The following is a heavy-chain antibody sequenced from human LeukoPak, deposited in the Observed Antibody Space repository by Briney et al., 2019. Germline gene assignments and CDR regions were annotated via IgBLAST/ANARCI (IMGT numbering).Heavy chain of an antibody. CDR2: IYTSGST. CDR1: GGSISSGSYY. D-gene: IGHD3-22*01. CDR3: ASNYYDSSGLWGDYFDY. Sequence: SQTLSLTCTVSGGSISSGSYYWSWIRQPAGKGLEWIGRIYTSGSTNYNPSLKSRVTISVDTSKNQFSLKLSSVTAADTAVYYCASNYYDSSGLWGDYFDYWGQGTLVTVSS. V-gene: IGHV4-61*02. J-gene: IGHJ4*02.